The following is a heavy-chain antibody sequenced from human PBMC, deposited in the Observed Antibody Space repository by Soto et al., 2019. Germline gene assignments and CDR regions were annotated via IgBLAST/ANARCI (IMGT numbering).Heavy chain of an antibody. Sequence: ASETLSLTCAVSGGSISSSNWWSWVRQPPGKGLEWIGEIYHSGSTNYNPSLKSRVTISVDKSKNQFSLKLSSVTAADTAVYYCARRRSSGWTNWFDPWGQGTLVTVSS. CDR1: GGSISSSNW. CDR3: ARRRSSGWTNWFDP. CDR2: IYHSGST. J-gene: IGHJ5*02. D-gene: IGHD6-19*01. V-gene: IGHV4-4*02.